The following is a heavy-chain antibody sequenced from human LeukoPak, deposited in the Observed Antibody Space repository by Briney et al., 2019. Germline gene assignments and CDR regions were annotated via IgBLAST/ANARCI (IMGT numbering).Heavy chain of an antibody. CDR1: GFTVSTTY. J-gene: IGHJ4*02. V-gene: IGHV3-53*01. Sequence: GGSLRLSCVASGFTVSTTYMGWFRQAPGKGLEWVSVIYSGGTTYYADSVRGRFTFSRDNSENTLYLQMNSLRAEDTAVYYCAKGADTFPFDYWGQGTLVTVSS. D-gene: IGHD1-26*01. CDR2: IYSGGTT. CDR3: AKGADTFPFDY.